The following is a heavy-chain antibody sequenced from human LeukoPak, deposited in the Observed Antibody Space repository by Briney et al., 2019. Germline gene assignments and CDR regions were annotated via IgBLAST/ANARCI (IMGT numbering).Heavy chain of an antibody. CDR2: ISAYNGNT. D-gene: IGHD6-6*01. CDR3: ARERQYSSSSAVTPAYY. J-gene: IGHJ4*02. CDR1: GYTFTSYG. V-gene: IGHV1-18*01. Sequence: ASVKVSCKASGYTFTSYGISWVRQAPGQGLEWMGWISAYNGNTNYAQKLQGRVTMTTDTSTSTAYMELRSLRSDDTAVYYCARERQYSSSSAVTPAYYWGQGTLVTVSS.